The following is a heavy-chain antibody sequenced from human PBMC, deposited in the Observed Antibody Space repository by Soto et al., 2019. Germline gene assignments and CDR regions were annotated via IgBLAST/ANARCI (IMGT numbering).Heavy chain of an antibody. Sequence: QVQLQESGPGLVKPSQTLSLTCTVSGGSISSGGYYWSWIRQHPGKGLEWIGYIYYSGSTYYNPSIKSLVPIAVATSKNLVSLKLSSGTAADTAVYYCARAGSGVVVVAAPAKNWFDPWGQGTLVTVSS. J-gene: IGHJ5*02. CDR2: IYYSGST. V-gene: IGHV4-31*01. D-gene: IGHD2-15*01. CDR1: GGSISSGGYY. CDR3: ARAGSGVVVVAAPAKNWFDP.